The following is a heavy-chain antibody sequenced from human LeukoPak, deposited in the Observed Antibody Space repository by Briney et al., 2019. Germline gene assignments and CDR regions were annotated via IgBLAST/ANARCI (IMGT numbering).Heavy chain of an antibody. D-gene: IGHD3-22*01. CDR2: ISGTDGST. V-gene: IGHV3-23*01. CDR3: AKSDSSGYYPNFDY. Sequence: GGSLRLSCAASGLTFSNYAMSWVGQAPGKGLEWVSAISGTDGSTYYADSVKGRFTISRDNSKNTLYLQMNSLRAEDTAVYYCAKSDSSGYYPNFDYWGQGTLVTVSS. CDR1: GLTFSNYA. J-gene: IGHJ4*02.